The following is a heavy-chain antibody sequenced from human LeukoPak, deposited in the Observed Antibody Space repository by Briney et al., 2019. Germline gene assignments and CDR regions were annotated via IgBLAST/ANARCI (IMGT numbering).Heavy chain of an antibody. CDR3: ARASSYSSNWIDY. CDR1: GGSISSGGYS. Sequence: SETLSLTCAVSGGSISSGGYSWSWIRQPPGKGLEWIGYIYHSGSTYYNPSLKSRVTMLVDTSKNQFSLKLSSVTAADTAVYYCARASSYSSNWIDYWGQGIRVTVSS. CDR2: IYHSGST. D-gene: IGHD6-13*01. V-gene: IGHV4-30-2*01. J-gene: IGHJ4*02.